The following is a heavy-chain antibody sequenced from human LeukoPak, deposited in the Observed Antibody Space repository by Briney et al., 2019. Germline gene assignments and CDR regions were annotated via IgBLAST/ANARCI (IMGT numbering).Heavy chain of an antibody. V-gene: IGHV3-7*01. CDR3: ARVHFDWLLYGSCYFDY. CDR2: IKQDGSEK. CDR1: GFTFSSYW. Sequence: PGGSLRLSCAASGFTFSSYWMSWVRQAPGKGLEWVANIKQDGSEKYYVDSVKGRFTISRDNAKNSLYLQMNSLRAEDTAVYYCARVHFDWLLYGSCYFDYWGQGTLVTVSS. J-gene: IGHJ4*02. D-gene: IGHD3-9*01.